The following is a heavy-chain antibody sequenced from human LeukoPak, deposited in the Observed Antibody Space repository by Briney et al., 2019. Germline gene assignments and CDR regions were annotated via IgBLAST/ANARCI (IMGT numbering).Heavy chain of an antibody. CDR2: IYYSGST. Sequence: SETLSLTCTVSGGSISSYYWSWIRQPPGKGLEWIGYIYYSGSTNYNPSLKSRVTISVDTSKNQFSLKLSSVTAADTAVYYCARNSPYDSSGYFLDYWGQGTLVTVSS. V-gene: IGHV4-59*01. CDR1: GGSISSYY. CDR3: ARNSPYDSSGYFLDY. J-gene: IGHJ4*02. D-gene: IGHD3-22*01.